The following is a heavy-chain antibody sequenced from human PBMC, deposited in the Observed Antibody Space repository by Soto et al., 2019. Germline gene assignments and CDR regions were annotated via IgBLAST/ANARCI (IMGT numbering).Heavy chain of an antibody. CDR3: ASQGVTILGVVIRTYGMDV. V-gene: IGHV4-34*01. CDR1: GGSFSGYY. Sequence: NPSETLSLTCAVYGGSFSGYYWSWIRQPPGKGLEWIGEINHSGSTNYNPSLKSRVTISVDTSKNQFSLKLSSVTAADTAVYYCASQGVTILGVVIRTYGMDVWGQGTTVTVSS. D-gene: IGHD3-3*01. CDR2: INHSGST. J-gene: IGHJ6*02.